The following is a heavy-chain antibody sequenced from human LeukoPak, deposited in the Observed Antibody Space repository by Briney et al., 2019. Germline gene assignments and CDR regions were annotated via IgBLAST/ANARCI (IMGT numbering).Heavy chain of an antibody. J-gene: IGHJ6*03. CDR3: ARLTRQYYYDGSGGYPDYYYYYMDA. D-gene: IGHD3-22*01. V-gene: IGHV4-39*01. Sequence: SETLSLTCTVSGGSISSSSYCWGWIRQPPGKGLEWIGNIFYSGSTYYNPSLKSRVTISVDTSKNQSSLRLTSVTAADTAVYYCARLTRQYYYDGSGGYPDYYYYYMDAWGKGTTVTVSS. CDR2: IFYSGST. CDR1: GGSISSSSYC.